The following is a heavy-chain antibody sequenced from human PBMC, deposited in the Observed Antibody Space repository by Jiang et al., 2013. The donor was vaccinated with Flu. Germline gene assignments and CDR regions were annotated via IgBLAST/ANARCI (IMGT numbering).Heavy chain of an antibody. Sequence: SGAEVKKPGASVKVSCKASGYTFTSYAMHWVRQAPGQRLEWMGWINAGNGNTKYSQKFQGRVTITRDTSASTAYMELSRLRSDDTAVYYCARADLVVTAIAPTYNWYFDLWGRGTLVHCLL. CDR1: GYTFTSYA. D-gene: IGHD2-21*02. CDR2: INAGNGNT. V-gene: IGHV1-3*01. J-gene: IGHJ2*01. CDR3: ARADLVVTAIAPTYNWYFDL.